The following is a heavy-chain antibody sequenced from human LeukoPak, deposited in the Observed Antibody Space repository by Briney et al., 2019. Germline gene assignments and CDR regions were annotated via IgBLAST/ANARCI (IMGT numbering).Heavy chain of an antibody. CDR3: ARETYYDFWSGYCIFDY. J-gene: IGHJ4*02. Sequence: SETLSLTCTVSGGSISSSSYYWSWIRQPAGKGLEWIGRIYTSGSTNYNPSLKSRVTISVDTSKNQFSLKLSSVTAADTAVYYCARETYYDFWSGYCIFDYWGQGTLVTVSS. CDR1: GGSISSSSYY. D-gene: IGHD3-3*01. V-gene: IGHV4-61*02. CDR2: IYTSGST.